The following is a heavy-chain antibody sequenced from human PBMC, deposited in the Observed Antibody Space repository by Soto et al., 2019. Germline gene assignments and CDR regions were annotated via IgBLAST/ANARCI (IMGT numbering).Heavy chain of an antibody. Sequence: GXSLELACAASGFRFNVSWITWVGQAPGKGLEWVANINQDGSERSYVDPVQGRFTISRGNAENSLYLQLNSLRAEDTAVYYCARGHYGMDVWGQGTTVTVSS. CDR1: GFRFNVSW. CDR3: ARGHYGMDV. J-gene: IGHJ6*02. CDR2: INQDGSER. V-gene: IGHV3-7*05.